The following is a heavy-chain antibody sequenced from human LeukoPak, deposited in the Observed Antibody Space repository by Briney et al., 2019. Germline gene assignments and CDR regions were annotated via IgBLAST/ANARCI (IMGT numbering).Heavy chain of an antibody. CDR2: FDPEDGET. CDR1: GYTLTELS. J-gene: IGHJ4*02. Sequence: ASVKVSCKVSGYTLTELSMHWVRQAPGKGLEWMGGFDPEDGETIYAQKFQGRVTMTEDTSTDTAYMELSSLRSEDTAVYYCATDHQNSRPFDYWGQGTLVTVSS. CDR3: ATDHQNSRPFDY. V-gene: IGHV1-24*01. D-gene: IGHD4-23*01.